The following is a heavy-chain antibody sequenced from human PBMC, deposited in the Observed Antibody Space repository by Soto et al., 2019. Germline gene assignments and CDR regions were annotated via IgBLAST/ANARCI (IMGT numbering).Heavy chain of an antibody. Sequence: SVKGSCEAGRGTCSSYAMSWVRQAPGQGIEWMGGIIHIFVTAKYAQKFQGRVTITADESTSTAYMELSSLRSADTAVYYCARITGRHLAYWGQGTLVTVSS. J-gene: IGHJ4*02. CDR3: ARITGRHLAY. CDR1: RGTCSSYA. CDR2: IIHIFVTA. V-gene: IGHV1-69*13.